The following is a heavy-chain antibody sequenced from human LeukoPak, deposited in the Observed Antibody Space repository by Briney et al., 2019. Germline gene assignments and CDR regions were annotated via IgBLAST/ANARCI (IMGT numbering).Heavy chain of an antibody. CDR2: ISYDGSNK. CDR1: GFTFSSYA. J-gene: IGHJ3*02. D-gene: IGHD6-19*01. V-gene: IGHV3-30-3*01. CDR3: ARGVAITWTGSYSSGWNDALDI. Sequence: GGSLRLSCAASGFTFSSYAMHWVRQAPGKGLEWVAVISYDGSNKYYADSVKGRFTISRDNSKNTLYLQMNSLRAEDTAVYYCARGVAITWTGSYSSGWNDALDIWGQGTMVTVS.